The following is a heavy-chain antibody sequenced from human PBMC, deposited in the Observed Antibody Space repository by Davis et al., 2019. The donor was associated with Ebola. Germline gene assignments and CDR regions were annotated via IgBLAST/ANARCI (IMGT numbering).Heavy chain of an antibody. CDR2: INPSGDIT. CDR3: ARGKTVAGTRGLSWFDP. J-gene: IGHJ5*02. Sequence: ASVKVSCKTSGYTFTSYYIHWVRQAPGQGLEWMGIINPSGDITTCAQKFQGRLTMTRDTSTSTVYMQLSSLRSEDTAVFFCARGKTVAGTRGLSWFDPWGPGTLVTVSS. D-gene: IGHD6-19*01. V-gene: IGHV1-46*01. CDR1: GYTFTSYY.